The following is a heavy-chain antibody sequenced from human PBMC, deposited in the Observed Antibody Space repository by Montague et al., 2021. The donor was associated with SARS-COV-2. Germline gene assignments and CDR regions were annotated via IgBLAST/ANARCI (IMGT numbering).Heavy chain of an antibody. D-gene: IGHD1-26*01. J-gene: IGHJ4*02. CDR3: ARKGSGRSDLAY. V-gene: IGHV4-4*02. CDR2: IYYTGST. CDR1: GDSISTDNC. Sequence: SETLSLTCAVSGDSISTDNCWSWVSLHPGKGLVWVGEIYYTGSTNYNQSSKSRVNTSADKSPNQLSLRLLSATAADTAIYYCARKGSGRSDLAYWGQGTLVTVSS.